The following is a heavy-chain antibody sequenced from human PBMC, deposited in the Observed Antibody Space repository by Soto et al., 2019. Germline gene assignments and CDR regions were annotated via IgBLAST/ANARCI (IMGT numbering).Heavy chain of an antibody. V-gene: IGHV5-10-1*01. D-gene: IGHD1-1*01. Sequence: GESLKISCKGSVYSFTSYWISWVRQMPGKGLEWMGRIDPSDSYTNYSPSFQGHVTISADKSISTAYLQWSSLKASDTAMYYCARRDEYHWDYWGQGTLVTVSS. CDR3: ARRDEYHWDY. CDR1: VYSFTSYW. CDR2: IDPSDSYT. J-gene: IGHJ4*02.